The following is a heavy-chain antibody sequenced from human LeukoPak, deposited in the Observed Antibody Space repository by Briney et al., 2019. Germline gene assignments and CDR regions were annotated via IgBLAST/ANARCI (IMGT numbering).Heavy chain of an antibody. D-gene: IGHD2-21*02. J-gene: IGHJ4*02. CDR3: ARVDAAYCGGDCYPLIDY. CDR2: IYYSGST. CDR1: GGSISSHY. Sequence: PSEPLSLTCTVSGGSISSHYWSWIRQPPGKGLEWIGYIYYSGSTNYIPSLKSRVTISVDTSKNQSSLKLSSVTAADTAVYYCARVDAAYCGGDCYPLIDYWGQGTLVTVSS. V-gene: IGHV4-59*11.